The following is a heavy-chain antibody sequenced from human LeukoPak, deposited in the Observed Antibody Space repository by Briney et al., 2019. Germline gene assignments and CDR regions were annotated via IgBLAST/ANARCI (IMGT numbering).Heavy chain of an antibody. CDR1: GFTFNNYA. Sequence: GASLRLSCAASGFTFNNYAMSWVRQAPGKGLEWVSAILGSGRSAYYADSVKGRFTISRDNSKNSLFLQMNSLRVEDTALYYCSKWGDYDVLSGYYDSDFWGQGTLVTVSA. CDR3: SKWGDYDVLSGYYDSDF. CDR2: ILGSGRSA. D-gene: IGHD3-9*01. J-gene: IGHJ4*02. V-gene: IGHV3-23*01.